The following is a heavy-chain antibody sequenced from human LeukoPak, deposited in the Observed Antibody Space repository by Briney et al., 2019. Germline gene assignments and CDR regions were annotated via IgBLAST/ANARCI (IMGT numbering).Heavy chain of an antibody. CDR1: GFTFSSYA. D-gene: IGHD2-21*01. CDR3: ARGPYYFDY. V-gene: IGHV3-23*01. J-gene: IGHJ4*02. CDR2: ISGSGGST. Sequence: GGSLRLSCAASGFTFSSYAMSWVRQTPVKGLEWVSVISGSGGSTYYADSVKGRFTISRVNSKNTLYLQMNSLRAEDTAVYYCARGPYYFDYWGQGTLVTVSS.